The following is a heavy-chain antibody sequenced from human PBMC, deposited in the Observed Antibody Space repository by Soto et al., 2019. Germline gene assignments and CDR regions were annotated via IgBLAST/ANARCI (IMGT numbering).Heavy chain of an antibody. Sequence: QITLNESGPTPVKPRQTLTLTCTFSGFSLTTSGVGVGWIRQSPGKAPEWLALINWDDDKRYSPSLKSRLTITKDTSKNQVVLTMADLDPADTATYYCAHRVLRTVFGLVTTTAIYFDFWGQGTPVAVSS. CDR3: AHRVLRTVFGLVTTTAIYFDF. D-gene: IGHD3-3*01. CDR2: INWDDDK. CDR1: GFSLTTSGVG. J-gene: IGHJ4*02. V-gene: IGHV2-5*02.